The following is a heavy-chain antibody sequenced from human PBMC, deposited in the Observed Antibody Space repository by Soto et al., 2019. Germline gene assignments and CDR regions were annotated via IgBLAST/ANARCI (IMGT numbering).Heavy chain of an antibody. V-gene: IGHV5-51*01. J-gene: IGHJ4*02. CDR2: MFLGGSDT. CDR1: GDTFSSYW. CDR3: ARIRKNCGGYYIFDY. Sequence: ESLKISCQGSGDTFSSYWIGWVRQMPGKGLEWMGIMFLGGSDTRYSPSFQGRVNISADKSIRTAYLQWNSLEASDTAMYYCARIRKNCGGYYIFDYWGQGTLVTVSS. D-gene: IGHD2-21*01.